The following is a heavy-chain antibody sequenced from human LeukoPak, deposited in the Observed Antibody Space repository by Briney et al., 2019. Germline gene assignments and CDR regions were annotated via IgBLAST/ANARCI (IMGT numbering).Heavy chain of an antibody. CDR2: IYYSGGT. D-gene: IGHD3-10*01. CDR1: VGSICSYY. CDR3: ARGGYVLLWFGESENWFDP. J-gene: IGHJ5*02. Sequence: SESLSPTCALSVGSICSYYLSWIRPPPGEGLEWVWHIYYSGGTNYNPSLKSRVTISVDTSKNQFSLKLSSVTAADTAVYYWARGGYVLLWFGESENWFDPWGKGTLVTVSS. V-gene: IGHV4-59*01.